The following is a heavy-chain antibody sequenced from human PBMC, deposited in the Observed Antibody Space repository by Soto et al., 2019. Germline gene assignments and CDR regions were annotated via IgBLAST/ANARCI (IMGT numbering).Heavy chain of an antibody. J-gene: IGHJ4*02. V-gene: IGHV1-69*13. Sequence: SVKVSCKASGGTFSSYAISWVRQAPGQGLEWMGGIIPIFGTANYAQKFQGRVTITADESTSTAYMELSSLRSEDTAVYYCARGGDGRNSPYYFDYWGQGTLVTVSS. CDR2: IIPIFGTA. CDR1: GGTFSSYA. CDR3: ARGGDGRNSPYYFDY. D-gene: IGHD5-12*01.